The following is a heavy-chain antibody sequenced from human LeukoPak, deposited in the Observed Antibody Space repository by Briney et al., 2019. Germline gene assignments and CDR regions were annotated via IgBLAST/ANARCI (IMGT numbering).Heavy chain of an antibody. V-gene: IGHV3-7*01. J-gene: IGHJ4*02. CDR1: GLTLTDFW. CDR2: INPYGTEK. D-gene: IGHD2-2*01. Sequence: PGGSLRLSCAASGLTLTDFWMNWVRLAPGRGLEWLANINPYGTEKYYVDSVKGRFAISRDNAKNEVYLEMNSLRAEDTGVYYCSGRDSSRSPRAYWGKGALVSVSS. CDR3: SGRDSSRSPRAY.